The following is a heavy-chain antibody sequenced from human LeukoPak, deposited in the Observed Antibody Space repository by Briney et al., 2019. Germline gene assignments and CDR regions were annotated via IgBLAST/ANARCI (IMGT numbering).Heavy chain of an antibody. Sequence: GGSLRLSCAASGFTVSSNYMSWVRQAPGKGLEWVSAISGSGGSTYYADSVKGRFTISRDNSKNTLYLQMNSLRAEDTAVYYCAKINMYYYDSSGYYDYWGQGTLVTVSS. CDR3: AKINMYYYDSSGYYDY. D-gene: IGHD3-22*01. V-gene: IGHV3-23*01. CDR1: GFTVSSNY. CDR2: ISGSGGST. J-gene: IGHJ4*02.